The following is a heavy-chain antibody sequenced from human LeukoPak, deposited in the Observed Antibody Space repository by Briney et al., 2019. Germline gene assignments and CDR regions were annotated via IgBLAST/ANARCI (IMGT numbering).Heavy chain of an antibody. CDR1: GGSINSYY. CDR2: IYYSGST. V-gene: IGHV4-59*01. J-gene: IGHJ4*02. Sequence: KSSETLSLTCTVSGGSINSYYWSWIRQPPGKGLEWIGYIYYSGSTNYNPSLKSRVTISVDTSKNQFSLKLSSVTAADTAVYYCARGTCSGSSCYYFDYWGQGTLVTVSS. CDR3: ARGTCSGSSCYYFDY. D-gene: IGHD2-15*01.